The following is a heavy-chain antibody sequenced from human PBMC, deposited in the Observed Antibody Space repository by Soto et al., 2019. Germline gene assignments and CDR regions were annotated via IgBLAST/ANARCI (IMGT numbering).Heavy chain of an antibody. Sequence: EVQLLESGGGLVQPGGSLRLSCAASGFTFSSYAMSWVRQAPGKGLEWVSAISGSGGSTYYADSVKGRFIISRDNSKNTLYLQMNSLRAEDTAVYYCANSIAVAGMKGVGRYYFDYWGQGTLVTVSS. V-gene: IGHV3-23*01. CDR1: GFTFSSYA. D-gene: IGHD6-19*01. CDR3: ANSIAVAGMKGVGRYYFDY. J-gene: IGHJ4*02. CDR2: ISGSGGST.